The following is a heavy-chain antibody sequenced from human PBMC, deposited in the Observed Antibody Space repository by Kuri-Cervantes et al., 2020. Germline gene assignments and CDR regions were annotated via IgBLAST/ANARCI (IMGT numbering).Heavy chain of an antibody. CDR2: IYYSGST. V-gene: IGHV4-31*01. D-gene: IGHD1-7*01. J-gene: IGHJ4*02. CDR1: GGSISSGGYY. CDR3: ARTRNSGYFDY. Sequence: SETLSLTCTVSGGSISSGGYYWSWIRQHPGKGLEWIGYIYYSGSTYYNPSLKSLVTISVDTSKNQFSLRLTSVTAADTAIYYCARTRNSGYFDYWGQGAPVTVSS.